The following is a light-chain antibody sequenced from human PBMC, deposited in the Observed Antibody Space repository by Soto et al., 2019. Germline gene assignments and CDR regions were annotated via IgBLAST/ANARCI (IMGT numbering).Light chain of an antibody. J-gene: IGKJ1*01. CDR3: QQYHNWPTWT. CDR1: QSVSTN. V-gene: IGKV3-15*01. Sequence: EVVMTQSPATLSVSPGERVTLSCRSSQSVSTNLAWYQQIPGQAPRLLISGASTRATGVPPRFSGSGSGTEFTLAISSLQSVDSAVYYCQQYHNWPTWTFGHGTNVDIK. CDR2: GAS.